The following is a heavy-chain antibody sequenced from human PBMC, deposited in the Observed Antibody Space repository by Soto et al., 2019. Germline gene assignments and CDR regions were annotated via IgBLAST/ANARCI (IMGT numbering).Heavy chain of an antibody. CDR3: ARGSGIVALPGELEDVKYDY. CDR1: GQSFSGHS. V-gene: IGHV4-34*01. Sequence: QVQLQQWGAGLVKPSETLSLSCAVYGQSFSGHSWSWIRQPPGQGLEWMGEINESGSTYYNPSLKSRVPISPDTSRNQFSRKLSSVSAADTAAYFCARGSGIVALPGELEDVKYDYWGQGTLVNVSS. CDR2: INESGST. J-gene: IGHJ4*02. D-gene: IGHD1-1*01.